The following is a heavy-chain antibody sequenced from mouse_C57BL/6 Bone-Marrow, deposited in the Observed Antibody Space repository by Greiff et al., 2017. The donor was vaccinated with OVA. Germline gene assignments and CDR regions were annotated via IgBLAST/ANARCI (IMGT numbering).Heavy chain of an antibody. CDR3: ARWVLRRAMDY. V-gene: IGHV1-81*01. Sequence: QVQLQQSGAELARPGASVKLSCKASGYTFTSYGISWVKQRTGQGLEWIGEIYPRSGNTYYNERFKGKATLTADKSSSTAYMELRSLTSEDSAVYFCARWVLRRAMDYWGQGTSVTVSS. CDR1: GYTFTSYG. D-gene: IGHD2-3*01. J-gene: IGHJ4*01. CDR2: IYPRSGNT.